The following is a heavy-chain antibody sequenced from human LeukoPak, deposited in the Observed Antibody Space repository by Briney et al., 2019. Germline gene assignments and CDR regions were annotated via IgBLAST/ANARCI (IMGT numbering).Heavy chain of an antibody. CDR2: IRYDGSNK. CDR1: GFTFSSYG. V-gene: IGHV3-33*01. J-gene: IGHJ6*02. Sequence: GGSLRLSCAASGFTFSSYGMHWVRQAPGKGLEWVAVIRYDGSNKYYADSVKGRFTISRDNSKNTLYLQMNSLRAEDTAVYYCARSRVPIVVVTANYYGMDVWGQGTTVTVSS. D-gene: IGHD2-21*02. CDR3: ARSRVPIVVVTANYYGMDV.